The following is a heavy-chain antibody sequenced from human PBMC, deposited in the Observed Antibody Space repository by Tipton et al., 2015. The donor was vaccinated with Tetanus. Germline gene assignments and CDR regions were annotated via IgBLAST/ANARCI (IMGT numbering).Heavy chain of an antibody. Sequence: SLRLSCVASGFSLETFGINWVRQAPGKGLEWIAYFSSDGRSTFYADSVKGRYTISRDVAKNSLYLQMNSLRAEDTAVFYCARSGYYYGLDVWGQGTSVIVSS. D-gene: IGHD2-15*01. CDR1: GFSLETFG. CDR2: FSSDGRST. CDR3: ARSGYYYGLDV. J-gene: IGHJ6*02. V-gene: IGHV3-48*01.